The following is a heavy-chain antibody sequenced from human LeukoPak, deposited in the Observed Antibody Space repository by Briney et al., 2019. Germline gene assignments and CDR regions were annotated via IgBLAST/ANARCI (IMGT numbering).Heavy chain of an antibody. CDR2: VSSDGIVQ. CDR1: GFTFSNYG. J-gene: IGHJ4*02. V-gene: IGHV3-30*18. CDR3: VKEGTAHVSSWYDY. Sequence: GGSLRLSCATSGFTFSNYGIHWVRQAPGKGLEWVAVVSSDGIVQHYADSVKGRFTISRDNSKKTLYLQMNSLRGDDAAVYHCVKEGTAHVSSWYDYWGQGTLVADSS. D-gene: IGHD6-13*01.